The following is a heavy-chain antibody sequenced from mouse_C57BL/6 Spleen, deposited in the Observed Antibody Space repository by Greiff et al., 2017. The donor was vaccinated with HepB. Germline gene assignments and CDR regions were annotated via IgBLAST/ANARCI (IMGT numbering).Heavy chain of an antibody. CDR3: ARDGIYAMDY. J-gene: IGHJ4*01. CDR1: GFTFSSYA. Sequence: EVQRVESGGGLVKPGGSLKLSCAASGFTFSSYAMSWVRQTPEKRLEWVATISDGGSYTYYPDNVKGRFTISRDNAKNNLYLQMSHLKSEDTAMYYCARDGIYAMDYWGQGTSVTVSS. V-gene: IGHV5-4*01. CDR2: ISDGGSYT. D-gene: IGHD1-1*02.